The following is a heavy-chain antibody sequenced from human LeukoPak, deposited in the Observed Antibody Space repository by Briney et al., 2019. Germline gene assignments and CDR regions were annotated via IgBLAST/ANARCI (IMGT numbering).Heavy chain of an antibody. CDR2: IYYSGST. Sequence: GSLRLSCAASGFTFSNAWMSWVRQAPGKGLEWVGYIYYSGSTNYNPSLKSRVTISVDTSKNQFSLKLSSVTAADTAVYYCAREASRVGATSSPFDYWGQGTLVTVSS. V-gene: IGHV4-59*01. CDR1: GFTFSNAW. J-gene: IGHJ4*02. D-gene: IGHD1-26*01. CDR3: AREASRVGATSSPFDY.